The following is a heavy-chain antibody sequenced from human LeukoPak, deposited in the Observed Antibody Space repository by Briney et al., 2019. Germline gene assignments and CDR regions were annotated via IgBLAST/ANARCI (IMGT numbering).Heavy chain of an antibody. D-gene: IGHD3-9*01. Sequence: GGSLRLSCAASGFTFSSYAMSWVRQAPGKGLEWVSSISSSSSYIYYADSVKGRFTISRDNAKNSLYLQMNSLRAEDTAVYYCARDRPEPEVFILTGYSEEGDAFDIWGQGTMVTVSS. CDR2: ISSSSSYI. CDR3: ARDRPEPEVFILTGYSEEGDAFDI. J-gene: IGHJ3*02. V-gene: IGHV3-21*01. CDR1: GFTFSSYA.